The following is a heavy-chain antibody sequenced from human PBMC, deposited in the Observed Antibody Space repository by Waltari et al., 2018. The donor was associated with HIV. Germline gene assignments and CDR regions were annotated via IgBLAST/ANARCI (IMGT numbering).Heavy chain of an antibody. CDR2: INHSGST. CDR1: GGSFSGYY. CDR3: ARSVGDYRAVYFDY. D-gene: IGHD4-17*01. Sequence: QVQLQQWGAGLLKPSETLSLTCAVYGGSFSGYYWSWIRQPPGKGLEWIGEINHSGSTNYNPSLKSRVTISVDTSKNQFSLKLSSVTAADTAVYYCARSVGDYRAVYFDYWGQGTLVTVSS. V-gene: IGHV4-34*01. J-gene: IGHJ4*02.